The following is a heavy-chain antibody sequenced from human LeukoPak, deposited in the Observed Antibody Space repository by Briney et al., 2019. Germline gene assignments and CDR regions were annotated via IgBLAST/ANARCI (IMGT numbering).Heavy chain of an antibody. CDR1: GYTFTSYD. CDR3: ARGRVRWTLRYYYYGMDV. Sequence: ASVNVSCKASGYTFTSYDINWVRQATGQGREWMGWMNSNSGNTGYAQKFQGRVTMTRNTSINTAYMELRSLRSEDTDVSYCARGRVRWTLRYYYYGMDVWGQGTTVTVSS. J-gene: IGHJ6*02. CDR2: MNSNSGNT. D-gene: IGHD4-23*01. V-gene: IGHV1-8*01.